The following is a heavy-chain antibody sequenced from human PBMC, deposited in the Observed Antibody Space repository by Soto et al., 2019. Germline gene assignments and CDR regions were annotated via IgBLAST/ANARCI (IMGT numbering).Heavy chain of an antibody. CDR2: IYYSGNT. Sequence: SETLSLTCPGSGASVGRDDYYWSWIRQQPGKGLEWIGYIYYSGNTNYNPSLKSRLTISVDTSKNQFSLQLRSVTAADTAVYYCARTWIGSPFDFWGQGSLVTVS. CDR3: ARTWIGSPFDF. D-gene: IGHD5-12*01. V-gene: IGHV4-31*03. CDR1: GASVGRDDYY. J-gene: IGHJ4*02.